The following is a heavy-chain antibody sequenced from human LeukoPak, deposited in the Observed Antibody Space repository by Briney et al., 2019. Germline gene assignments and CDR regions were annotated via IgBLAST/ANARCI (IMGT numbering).Heavy chain of an antibody. D-gene: IGHD3-22*01. CDR2: FDPEDGET. V-gene: IGHV1-24*01. J-gene: IGHJ4*02. CDR3: ATRLDYYDSSGYYQFDY. CDR1: GYTLTELS. Sequence: AASVKVSCKVSGYTLTELSMHWVRQAPGKGLEWMGGFDPEDGETIYAQKFQGRVTMTEDTSTDTAYMELSSLRSEDTAVHYCATRLDYYDSSGYYQFDYWGQGTLVTVSS.